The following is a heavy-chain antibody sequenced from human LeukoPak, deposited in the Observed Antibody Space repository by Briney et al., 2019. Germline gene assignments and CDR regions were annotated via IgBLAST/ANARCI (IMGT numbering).Heavy chain of an antibody. J-gene: IGHJ4*02. D-gene: IGHD2/OR15-2a*01. CDR1: GXTFXNXW. CDR3: ARESAFVRVAFDN. CDR2: INTDGSAT. Sequence: GGSLRLSCAASGXTFXNXWXXXXXXTXGXGLVWXXRINTDGSATNYADFVKGRITISRDNAKNTVYLQMNGLRVEDTAKYYCARESAFVRVAFDNWGQGTLVAVSS. V-gene: IGHV3-74*01.